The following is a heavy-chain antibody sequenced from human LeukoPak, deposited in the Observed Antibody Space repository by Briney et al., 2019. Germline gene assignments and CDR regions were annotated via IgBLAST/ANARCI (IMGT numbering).Heavy chain of an antibody. CDR2: FDPEDGET. CDR3: ARAEVRFCDGTNCYRYNWFDP. V-gene: IGHV1-24*01. J-gene: IGHJ5*02. D-gene: IGHD1-14*01. Sequence: PQASVKVSCKVSGYTLTELSMHWVRQAPGKGLEWMGGFDPEDGETIYAQKFQGRVTMTEDTSTDTAYMELSSLRSEDTAVYYCARAEVRFCDGTNCYRYNWFDPWGQGTLVTVSS. CDR1: GYTLTELS.